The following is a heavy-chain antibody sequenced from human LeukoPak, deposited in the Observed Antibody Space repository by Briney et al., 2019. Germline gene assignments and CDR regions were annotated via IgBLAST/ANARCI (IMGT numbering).Heavy chain of an antibody. J-gene: IGHJ4*02. Sequence: ASVKVSCKVSGYTLTELSMHWVRQAPGKGLEWMGGFDPEDGETIYAQKFQGRVTMTEDTSTDTAYMELSSLRSEDTAVYYCATVPYDSSGYHSDYWGQGTLVTVSS. D-gene: IGHD3-22*01. CDR3: ATVPYDSSGYHSDY. V-gene: IGHV1-24*01. CDR1: GYTLTELS. CDR2: FDPEDGET.